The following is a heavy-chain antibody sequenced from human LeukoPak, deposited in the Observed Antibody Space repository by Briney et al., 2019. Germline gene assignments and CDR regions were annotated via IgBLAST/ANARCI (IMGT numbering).Heavy chain of an antibody. V-gene: IGHV1-18*01. Sequence: ASVKLSCNASGYTFTSYGISWVRQAPGQGLEWMGCISAYNGNTNYAQKLQGRVTMTTDTSTSTAYMELRSLRSDDTAAYYCTRSIEHYDILTGYYPPLFDSWGQGTLVTVSS. J-gene: IGHJ4*02. D-gene: IGHD3-9*01. CDR1: GYTFTSYG. CDR3: TRSIEHYDILTGYYPPLFDS. CDR2: ISAYNGNT.